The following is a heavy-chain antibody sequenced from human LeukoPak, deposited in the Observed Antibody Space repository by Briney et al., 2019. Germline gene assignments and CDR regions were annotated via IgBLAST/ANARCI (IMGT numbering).Heavy chain of an antibody. CDR1: GFFLTSYA. V-gene: IGHV3-23*03. D-gene: IGHD2-21*02. CDR2: LYADGSVT. J-gene: IGHJ5*02. Sequence: GGSLRLSCVGSGFFLTSYATSWVRLTRGKGLEWVAGLYADGSVTKYKDGVKGRFTISRDTCKNRVYMKMNSQRDDDTALYYCVKDMTYGDGKWEFDLWGQGTPVTVSS. CDR3: VKDMTYGDGKWEFDL.